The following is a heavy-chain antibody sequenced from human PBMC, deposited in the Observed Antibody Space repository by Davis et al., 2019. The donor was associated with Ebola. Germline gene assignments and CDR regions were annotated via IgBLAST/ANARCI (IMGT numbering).Heavy chain of an antibody. J-gene: IGHJ4*02. V-gene: IGHV3-30*02. CDR3: AKDPGYSYGYLLDY. CDR2: IWYDGSNK. CDR1: GFTFSSYA. Sequence: GGSLRLSCAASGFTFSSYAMHWVRQAPGKGLEWVAVIWYDGSNKYYADSVKGRFTISRDNSKNTLYLQMNSLRAEDTAVYYCAKDPGYSYGYLLDYWGQGTLVTVSS. D-gene: IGHD5-18*01.